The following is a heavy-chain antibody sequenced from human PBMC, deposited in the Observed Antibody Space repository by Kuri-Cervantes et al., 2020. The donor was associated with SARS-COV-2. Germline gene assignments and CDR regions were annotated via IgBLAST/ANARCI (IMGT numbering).Heavy chain of an antibody. J-gene: IGHJ4*02. D-gene: IGHD3-3*01. CDR2: ISSSGSTI. CDR1: GFTFSSYE. Sequence: GESLKISCAASGFTFSSYEMNLVRQAPGKGLEWVSYISSSGSTIYYADSVKGRFTISRDNAKNSLYLQMNSLRAEDTAVYYCATGVNHGGLTIFGVVIPPFDYWGQGTLVTVSS. V-gene: IGHV3-48*03. CDR3: ATGVNHGGLTIFGVVIPPFDY.